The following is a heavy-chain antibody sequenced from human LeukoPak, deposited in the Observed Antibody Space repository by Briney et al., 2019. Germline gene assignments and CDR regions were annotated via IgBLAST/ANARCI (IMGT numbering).Heavy chain of an antibody. CDR2: IYYSGST. D-gene: IGHD5-12*01. CDR1: GGSISSYY. V-gene: IGHV4-59*08. J-gene: IGHJ4*02. CDR3: ARQGYSAYEILDY. Sequence: SETLSLTCTVSGGSISSYYWSWIRQPPGKGLEWIGYIYYSGSTNYNPSLKSRVTISVDTSKNQFSLKLSSVTAADTAVYYCARQGYSAYEILDYWGQGTLVTVSS.